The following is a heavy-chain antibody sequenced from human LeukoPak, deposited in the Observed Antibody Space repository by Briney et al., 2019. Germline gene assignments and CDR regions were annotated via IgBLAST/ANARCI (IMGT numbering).Heavy chain of an antibody. V-gene: IGHV3-7*03. CDR2: IKQDGSEK. Sequence: GGSLRLSCAASGFIFSDQNMSWVRQAPGKGLEWVANIKQDGSEKYYVDSVKGRFTISRDNAKNSLYLQMNSLRAEDTAVYYCAKEIRFLEWLLEYYFDYWGQGTLVTVSS. CDR1: GFIFSDQN. J-gene: IGHJ4*02. D-gene: IGHD3-3*01. CDR3: AKEIRFLEWLLEYYFDY.